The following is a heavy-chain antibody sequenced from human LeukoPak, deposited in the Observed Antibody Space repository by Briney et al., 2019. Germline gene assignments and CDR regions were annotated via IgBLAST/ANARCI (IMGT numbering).Heavy chain of an antibody. V-gene: IGHV4-31*03. Sequence: PSQTLSLTCTVSGGSISSGGYYWGWIRQHPGKGLEWIGYIYYSGTTYYNPSLKSRLTISVDTSKNQFSLKLSSVTAADTAVYYCARATGYSGYSTYIYYFDYWGQGTLVTVSS. J-gene: IGHJ4*02. CDR2: IYYSGTT. CDR1: GGSISSGGYY. D-gene: IGHD5-12*01. CDR3: ARATGYSGYSTYIYYFDY.